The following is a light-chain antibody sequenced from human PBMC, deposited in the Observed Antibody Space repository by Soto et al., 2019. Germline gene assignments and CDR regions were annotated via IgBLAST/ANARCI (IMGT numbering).Light chain of an antibody. J-gene: IGKJ5*01. CDR3: QQRSNWPPIT. Sequence: EIVLTQSPGTLSLSPGERATLSCRASQSVSSSYLAWYQQKPGQAPRLLIYDASNRAAGVPVRFSGSGSGTDFTLTISSVEPDDFAVYYCQQRSNWPPITFGQGTRLEI. V-gene: IGKV3D-20*02. CDR1: QSVSSSY. CDR2: DAS.